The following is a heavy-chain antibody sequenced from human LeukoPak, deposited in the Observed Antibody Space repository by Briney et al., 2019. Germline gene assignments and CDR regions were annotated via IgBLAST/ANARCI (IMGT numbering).Heavy chain of an antibody. J-gene: IGHJ4*02. V-gene: IGHV3-48*03. Sequence: GGSLRLSCAASGFTYSSYEMNWVRQAPGKGLEWVSYISSSDSTIYYADSVKGRFTISRDNSKNTLYLQMNSLRAEDTAVYYCAKGGGYSYGYSGYWGQGTLVTVSS. CDR2: ISSSDSTI. D-gene: IGHD5-18*01. CDR1: GFTYSSYE. CDR3: AKGGGYSYGYSGY.